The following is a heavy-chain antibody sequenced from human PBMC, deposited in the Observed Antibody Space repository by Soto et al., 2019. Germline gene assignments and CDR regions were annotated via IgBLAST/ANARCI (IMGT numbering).Heavy chain of an antibody. V-gene: IGHV1-2*02. Sequence: ASVNVSCKTSGYTFTGYYIHWVRQAPGQGLEWMGWINPNSGGSDYAQKFQGRVTMTRDTSIITVYMELNRLRSDDTSVYYCARDQGVTYELFNYWGHGSLVTVSS. D-gene: IGHD3-10*01. CDR2: INPNSGGS. CDR3: ARDQGVTYELFNY. CDR1: GYTFTGYY. J-gene: IGHJ4*01.